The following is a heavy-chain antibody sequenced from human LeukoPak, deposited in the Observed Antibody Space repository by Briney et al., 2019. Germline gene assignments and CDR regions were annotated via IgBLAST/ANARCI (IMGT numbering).Heavy chain of an antibody. V-gene: IGHV3-30*03. CDR1: GLTFSSYG. D-gene: IGHD6-13*01. Sequence: PGRSLRLSCAASGLTFSSYGLHWVRQAPGKGLEWVAVISYDGSNKYYADSVKGRFTISRDNSKNSLYLQMNRLRVDDTAVYFCARGDGSSWHEASNWFDPWGQGTLVTVSS. J-gene: IGHJ5*02. CDR3: ARGDGSSWHEASNWFDP. CDR2: ISYDGSNK.